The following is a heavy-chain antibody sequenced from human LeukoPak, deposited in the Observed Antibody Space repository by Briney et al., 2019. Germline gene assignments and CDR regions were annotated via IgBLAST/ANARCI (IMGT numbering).Heavy chain of an antibody. J-gene: IGHJ5*02. V-gene: IGHV4-59*01. CDR1: GGSISSYY. D-gene: IGHD6-19*01. Sequence: PSETLSLTCTVSGGSISSYYWSWIRQPPGKGLEWIGYIYYSGSANYNPSLKSRVTISIDTSKNQFSLKLSSVTAADTAVYYCARTPTRYSSGWYNWFDPWGQGTLVTVSS. CDR2: IYYSGSA. CDR3: ARTPTRYSSGWYNWFDP.